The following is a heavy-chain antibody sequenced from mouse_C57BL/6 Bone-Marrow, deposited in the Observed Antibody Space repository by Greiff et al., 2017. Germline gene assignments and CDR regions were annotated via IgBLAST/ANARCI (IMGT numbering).Heavy chain of an antibody. CDR3: AKEKHFAY. J-gene: IGHJ3*01. Sequence: VKLVESGPGLVAPSQSLSITCTVSGFSLTTYGVSWVRQPPGKGLEWLAVIWGDGSTNYHSALISRLSISTDNSTSHVFLKLNSLQTADTATYYCAKEKHFAYWGRGTRVTVSA. CDR2: IWGDGST. CDR1: GFSLTTYG. V-gene: IGHV2-3*01.